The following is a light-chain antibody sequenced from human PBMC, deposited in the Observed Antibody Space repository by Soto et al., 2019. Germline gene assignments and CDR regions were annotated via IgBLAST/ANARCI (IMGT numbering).Light chain of an antibody. CDR3: QQYNNWPQT. CDR1: QSVSSN. V-gene: IGKV3-15*01. Sequence: ERVMTQSPATLSVSPGERATLSCRASQSVSSNLAWYQQKPGQAPRLLIYGASTGATGIPARFSGSGSGTEFTLTISSLQSEDFAVYYCQQYNNWPQTFG. CDR2: GAS. J-gene: IGKJ1*01.